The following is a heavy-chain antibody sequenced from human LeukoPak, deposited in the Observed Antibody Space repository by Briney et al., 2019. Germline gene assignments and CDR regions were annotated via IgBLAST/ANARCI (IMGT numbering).Heavy chain of an antibody. D-gene: IGHD6-19*01. CDR2: INPSGGST. V-gene: IGHV1-46*01. CDR3: ARVRDSGWYPERVDAFDI. J-gene: IGHJ3*02. Sequence: ASVKVSCKASGYTFTSYYMHWMRQAPGQGLEWMGIINPSGGSTSYAQKFQGRVTMTRDTSTSTVYMELSSLRSEDTAVYYCARVRDSGWYPERVDAFDIWGQGTMVTVSS. CDR1: GYTFTSYY.